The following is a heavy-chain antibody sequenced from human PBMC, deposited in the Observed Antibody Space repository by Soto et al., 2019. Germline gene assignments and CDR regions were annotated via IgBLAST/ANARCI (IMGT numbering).Heavy chain of an antibody. Sequence: GGSLRLSCAASGFTFSSYAMGWVRQAPGKGLEWVSAITGGGGSTYYADSVRGRFTISRDNSKNTVHLQMNSLRAEDTAVYYCAKLIDGIAGETCAFDYWGHGTLVTVYS. CDR3: AKLIDGIAGETCAFDY. V-gene: IGHV3-23*01. J-gene: IGHJ4*01. CDR1: GFTFSSYA. D-gene: IGHD1-26*01. CDR2: ITGGGGST.